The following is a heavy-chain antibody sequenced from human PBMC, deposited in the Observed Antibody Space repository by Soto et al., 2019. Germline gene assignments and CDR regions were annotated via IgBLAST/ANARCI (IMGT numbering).Heavy chain of an antibody. Sequence: EVQLVESGGGLVKPGGSLRLSCAASGFIFSTYNRNWDRQAQGTGREWVSSITRGDYPYYASSVRDAFTVSSDNAQYPPYLQMDSLRAEATAVYYCSPHTLGLTVIGGENWGQGTLVTVSS. V-gene: IGHV3-21*01. D-gene: IGHD3-3*01. CDR1: GFIFSTYN. CDR2: ITRGDYP. CDR3: SPHTLGLTVIGGEN. J-gene: IGHJ4*02.